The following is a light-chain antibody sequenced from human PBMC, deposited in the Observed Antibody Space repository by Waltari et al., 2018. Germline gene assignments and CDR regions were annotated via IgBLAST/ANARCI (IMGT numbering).Light chain of an antibody. CDR1: ALPKKY. V-gene: IGLV3-10*01. Sequence: SYELTQPPSVSVSPGQTARITCSGDALPKKYAYWYQQKSGQAPVLVFYEDGQRTSGIPGRFSGSSSGTMATLTISGAQVEDEADYYYYSTNSSGNHRVFGGGTKLTVL. J-gene: IGLJ2*01. CDR2: EDG. CDR3: YSTNSSGNHRV.